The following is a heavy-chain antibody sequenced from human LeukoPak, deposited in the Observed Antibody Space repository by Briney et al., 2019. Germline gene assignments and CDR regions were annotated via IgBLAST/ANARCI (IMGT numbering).Heavy chain of an antibody. CDR2: INSDGFST. CDR1: GFTFRSYW. V-gene: IGHV3-74*01. D-gene: IGHD5-18*01. CDR3: ARDKGAGGIQLGNAFDI. J-gene: IGHJ3*02. Sequence: PGGSLRLSCAASGFTFRSYWMHWVRQAPGKGLVWVSRINSDGFSTSYADSVKGRFTISRDNAKNSLYLQMNSLRAEDTAVYYCARDKGAGGIQLGNAFDIWGQGTMVTVSS.